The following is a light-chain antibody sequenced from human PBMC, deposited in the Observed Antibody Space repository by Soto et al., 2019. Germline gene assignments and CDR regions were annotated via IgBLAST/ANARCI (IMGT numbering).Light chain of an antibody. CDR1: SSNIGTNA. CDR3: AAWDDSLNGYV. CDR2: NNN. J-gene: IGLJ1*01. V-gene: IGLV1-44*01. Sequence: QSVLTQPPSASGTPGQRVTISCSGGSSNIGTNAVNWCQQLPGTAPKLLTYNNNQRPSGVPDRFSGSKSGTSASLAISGLQSEDEADYYCAAWDDSLNGYVFGTGTKVTVL.